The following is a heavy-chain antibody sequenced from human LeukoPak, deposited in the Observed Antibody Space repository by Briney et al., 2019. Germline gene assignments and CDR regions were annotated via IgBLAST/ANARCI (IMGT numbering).Heavy chain of an antibody. Sequence: GGSLRLSCEASGFTFDDYGMSWVRQAPGKGQEWVSGINWNGGSTGYADSVKGRFTISRDNAKNSLYLQMNSLRAEDTALYYCARAPGGYDFYRAAEFDYWGQGTLVTVSS. D-gene: IGHD5-12*01. V-gene: IGHV3-20*04. CDR1: GFTFDDYG. J-gene: IGHJ4*02. CDR3: ARAPGGYDFYRAAEFDY. CDR2: INWNGGST.